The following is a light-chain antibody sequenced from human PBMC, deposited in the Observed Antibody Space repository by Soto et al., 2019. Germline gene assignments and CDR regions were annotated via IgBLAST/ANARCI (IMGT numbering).Light chain of an antibody. J-gene: IGKJ1*01. CDR3: QQYNNWAPWT. V-gene: IGKV3-15*01. Sequence: ILMTQSPATLSVSPGERATLSCRASQSVSNNLAWYQQKPGQAPILLIYDASTRATGIPARFSGSGSGTECTLTISGLQSEDFAGYYCQQYNNWAPWTFGQGTKGEIK. CDR2: DAS. CDR1: QSVSNN.